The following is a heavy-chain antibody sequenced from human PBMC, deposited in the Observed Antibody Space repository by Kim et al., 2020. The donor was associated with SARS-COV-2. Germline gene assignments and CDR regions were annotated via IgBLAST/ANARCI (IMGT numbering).Heavy chain of an antibody. V-gene: IGHV4-34*01. CDR2: IDHDGNT. CDR1: SGSFSGHY. Sequence: SETLSLTCAVYSGSFSGHYWSWIRQLPGVGLEWIGEIDHDGNTNYNPSLGSLITLSVDTSKNQFSLELKTLTAADTAVYYCARRPAGFDWWGQGTPVTVSS. CDR3: ARRPAGFDW. J-gene: IGHJ4*02.